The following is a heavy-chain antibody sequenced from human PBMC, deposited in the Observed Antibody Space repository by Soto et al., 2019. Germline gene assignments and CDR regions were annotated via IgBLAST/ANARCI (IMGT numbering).Heavy chain of an antibody. CDR3: ARSIAARPVLGALDM. V-gene: IGHV2-5*02. CDR2: IYWDDDK. D-gene: IGHD6-6*01. J-gene: IGHJ3*02. Sequence: QITLKESGPTLVKPTQTLTLTCTFSGFSLSTSGVGVGWIRQPPGKALELLALIYWDDDKRYSPSLKSRLTIPKDTSKNQVVLTMTNMDPVDTATYYCARSIAARPVLGALDMWGQGTMVTVSS. CDR1: GFSLSTSGVG.